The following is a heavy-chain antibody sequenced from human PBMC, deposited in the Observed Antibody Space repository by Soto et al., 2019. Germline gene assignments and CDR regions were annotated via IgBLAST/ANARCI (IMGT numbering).Heavy chain of an antibody. CDR1: GFTVSNNY. V-gene: IGHV3-66*01. J-gene: IGHJ4*02. CDR3: IRSNYGGNVYDY. D-gene: IGHD4-17*01. Sequence: PGGSLRLSCAASGFTVSNNYLSWIRQAPGKGLKWVKVIYNGSSTYYADSEKGRYSISRDNSMNTVNLQMNSLRAEDTAVYYCIRSNYGGNVYDYWGQGTLVTISS. CDR2: IYNGSST.